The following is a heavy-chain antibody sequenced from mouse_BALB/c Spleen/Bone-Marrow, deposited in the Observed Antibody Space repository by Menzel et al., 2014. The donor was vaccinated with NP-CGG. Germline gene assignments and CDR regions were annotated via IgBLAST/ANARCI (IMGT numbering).Heavy chain of an antibody. Sequence: EVQLQESGPDLVKPGASLKISCKASGYSFTGYYMYWLKQSHGRSLEWIGRVNPINGGTTYNQKFKDKAILTVDKSSTIAYMELRSLTFEDSAVYYCARDAMDYWGQGTSVTVSS. CDR1: GYSFTGYY. CDR2: VNPINGGT. CDR3: ARDAMDY. J-gene: IGHJ4*01. V-gene: IGHV1-18*01.